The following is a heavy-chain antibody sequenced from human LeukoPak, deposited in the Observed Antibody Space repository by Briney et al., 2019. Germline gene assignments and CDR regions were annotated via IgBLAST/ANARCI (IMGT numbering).Heavy chain of an antibody. CDR2: ISHGGSSI. V-gene: IGHV3-23*01. J-gene: IGHJ4*02. D-gene: IGHD6-13*01. CDR3: AKGDPRGQQLIGIFDY. CDR1: GFTFNTYA. Sequence: GGSLRLSCAASGFTFNTYAMNWVRQAPGKGLEWVSTISHGGSSIYYADSVKGRFTISRDNSKNTLYLQMNSLRAGDTATYYCAKGDPRGQQLIGIFDYWGQGTLVTVSS.